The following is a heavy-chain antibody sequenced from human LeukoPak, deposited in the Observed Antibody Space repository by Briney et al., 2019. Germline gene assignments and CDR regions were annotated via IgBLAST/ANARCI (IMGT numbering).Heavy chain of an antibody. CDR3: ARYIWGSYPTFEDY. V-gene: IGHV4-59*01. CDR2: ISYSGST. D-gene: IGHD3-16*02. Sequence: PSETLSLTXTVSGGSICSYYWSWIRQPPGKGLEWIGYISYSGSTNYNPSLKSRVTISVDTSKNQFSLKLNSVTAADTAVYYCARYIWGSYPTFEDYWGQGSLVTVSS. CDR1: GGSICSYY. J-gene: IGHJ4*02.